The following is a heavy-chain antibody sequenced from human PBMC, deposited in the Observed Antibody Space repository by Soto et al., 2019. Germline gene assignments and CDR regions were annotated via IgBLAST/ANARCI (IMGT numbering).Heavy chain of an antibody. CDR2: IWFDGSNE. CDR3: ARGSLYCSSTSCSYGRDV. J-gene: IGHJ6*01. V-gene: IGHV3-33*01. CDR1: GFTFSDYG. Sequence: QVQLVESGGGVVQPGWSLRLSCAASGFTFSDYGMHWVRQAPGEGLQWVAVIWFDGSNEHYADSVKGRFTISRDNSKNTLYLQMYSLRAGDTAVYYCARGSLYCSSTSCSYGRDVWGQGTTVTVSS. D-gene: IGHD2-15*01.